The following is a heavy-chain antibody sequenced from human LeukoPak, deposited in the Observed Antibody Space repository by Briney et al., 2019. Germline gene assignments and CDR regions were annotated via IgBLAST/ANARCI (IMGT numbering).Heavy chain of an antibody. CDR1: GGSFTDYN. D-gene: IGHD1-1*01. J-gene: IGHJ4*02. Sequence: PSETLSLTCAVYGGSFTDYNWTWLRQSPEKGLEWIGEINDSGTTHYNPSPKSRVTISVDTAKHQFSLRMRSLTAADTAVYYCARGLDLEGLDYWGQGTLVTVSS. CDR2: INDSGTT. V-gene: IGHV4-34*01. CDR3: ARGLDLEGLDY.